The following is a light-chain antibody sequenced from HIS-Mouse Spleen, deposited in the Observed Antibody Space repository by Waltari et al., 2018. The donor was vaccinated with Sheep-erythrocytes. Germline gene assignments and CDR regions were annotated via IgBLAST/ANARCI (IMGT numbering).Light chain of an antibody. J-gene: IGLJ1*01. Sequence: QSALTQPPSASGSPGQSVTISCTGTSSDVGGYNYVSWYQQHPGKAPKLWIYEVSKRPSGVPDRFSGSKSGNTASLTVSGLQAEDEADYYCCSYAGSYNHVFATGTKVTVL. CDR2: EVS. CDR3: CSYAGSYNHV. V-gene: IGLV2-8*01. CDR1: SSDVGGYNY.